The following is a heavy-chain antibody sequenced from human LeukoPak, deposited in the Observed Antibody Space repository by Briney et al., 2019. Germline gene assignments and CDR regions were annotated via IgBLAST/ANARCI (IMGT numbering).Heavy chain of an antibody. CDR2: INEDGSEK. J-gene: IGHJ6*04. V-gene: IGHV3-7*01. Sequence: GGSLRLSCVALEFSFETYWMSWVRQAPGKGPEWVANINEDGSEKHYVGSVRGRFTISRDNADNSLHLQMKSLRPEDMAVYYCARGETVDVWGKGTTVTVSS. CDR1: EFSFETYW. CDR3: ARGETVDV. D-gene: IGHD5-24*01.